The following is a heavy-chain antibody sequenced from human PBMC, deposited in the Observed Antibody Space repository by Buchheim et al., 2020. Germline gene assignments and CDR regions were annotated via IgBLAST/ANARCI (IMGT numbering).Heavy chain of an antibody. V-gene: IGHV3-74*01. J-gene: IGHJ6*02. CDR1: GFTFSSYW. CDR3: ARDKRVVAATLDYYYDGMDV. Sequence: EVQLVESGGGLVQPGGSLRLSCAASGFTFSSYWMHWVRQAPGKGLVWVSRINSDGSSTRYADSVKGRFTISRDNAKNTLYLQMNSLRAEDTAVYYCARDKRVVAATLDYYYDGMDVWGQGTT. D-gene: IGHD2-15*01. CDR2: INSDGSST.